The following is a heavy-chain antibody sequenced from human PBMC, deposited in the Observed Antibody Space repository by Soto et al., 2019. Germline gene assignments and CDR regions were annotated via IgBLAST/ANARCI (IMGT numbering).Heavy chain of an antibody. J-gene: IGHJ3*01. CDR1: GGSISSSSYY. CDR3: ARVPNPFRLKIGYEDAYDF. V-gene: IGHV4-39*07. D-gene: IGHD5-12*01. Sequence: SETLSLTCTVSGGSISSSSYYWGWIRQPPGKGLEWIGNIYYSGSTYYNPSLKSRVTISVDRSKNQFSLQLNSVTPEDTAVYYCARVPNPFRLKIGYEDAYDFWGQGTMVTVSS. CDR2: IYYSGST.